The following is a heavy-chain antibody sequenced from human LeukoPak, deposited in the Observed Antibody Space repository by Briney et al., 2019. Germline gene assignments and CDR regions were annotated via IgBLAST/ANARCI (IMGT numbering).Heavy chain of an antibody. Sequence: SETLSLTCAVSGGSIDGRSYNWGWVRQPPGKGLERIGSIYDSLSAYYNPSLKSRVTISIDMSKKQFSLNLNSATAADSAVYYCARFVSIRGGIHLNYFDSWGQGRLVTVSS. CDR2: IYDSLSA. J-gene: IGHJ4*02. CDR1: GGSIDGRSYN. D-gene: IGHD2-15*01. CDR3: ARFVSIRGGIHLNYFDS. V-gene: IGHV4-39*01.